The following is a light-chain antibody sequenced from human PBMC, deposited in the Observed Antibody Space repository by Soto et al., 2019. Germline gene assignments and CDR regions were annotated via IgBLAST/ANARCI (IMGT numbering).Light chain of an antibody. CDR1: SSNIGRNT. Sequence: QSVLTQSPSASGTPGQRVTISCSGSSSNIGRNTVKWYRQLPGTAPKLLIGSSDQRPSGVPDRFSGSQSGTSASLAISGLQSEDEADYICAALDDSLNAWAFGGGTKLTVL. CDR2: SSD. CDR3: AALDDSLNAWA. V-gene: IGLV1-44*01. J-gene: IGLJ3*02.